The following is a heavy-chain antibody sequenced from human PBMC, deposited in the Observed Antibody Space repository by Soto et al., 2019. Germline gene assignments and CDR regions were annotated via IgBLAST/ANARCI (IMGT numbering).Heavy chain of an antibody. CDR2: ISGGGGTI. Sequence: GGLRLSVAVSGFCLSPHGMGWVRQAPGKGLEGISFISGGGGTIYYADSVKGRFISSRDNSKSTLYLQMTSLSVDDTAVYYCAKERGTGDTPNIYSYYGIEVWGQGTTVIVSS. V-gene: IGHV3-23*01. CDR1: GFCLSPHG. D-gene: IGHD7-27*01. J-gene: IGHJ6*02. CDR3: AKERGTGDTPNIYSYYGIEV.